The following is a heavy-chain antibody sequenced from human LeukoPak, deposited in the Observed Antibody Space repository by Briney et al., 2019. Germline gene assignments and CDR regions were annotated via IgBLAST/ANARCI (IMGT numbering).Heavy chain of an antibody. D-gene: IGHD6-13*01. J-gene: IGHJ6*02. CDR3: ARGVLYSSSWYGYYYYGMDV. V-gene: IGHV4-39*07. CDR2: FYYSGNT. Sequence: SETLSLTCTVSGGSISSSSYFWGWIRQPPGRGLEWNGSFYYSGNTYYNPALKSRVTISVDTSKNQFSLKLSSVTAADTAVYYCARGVLYSSSWYGYYYYGMDVWGQGTTVTVSS. CDR1: GGSISSSSYF.